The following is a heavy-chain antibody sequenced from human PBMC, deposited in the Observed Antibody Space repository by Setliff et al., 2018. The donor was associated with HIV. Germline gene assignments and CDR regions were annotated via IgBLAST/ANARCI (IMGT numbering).Heavy chain of an antibody. CDR3: ARATIAAAGNYYYYYMDV. CDR2: INTKTGNP. Sequence: ASVKVSCKASGYTFTSYTMNWVRQAPGQGLEWMGWINTKTGNPTYAQGFTGQFVFSLDTSVSTAYLQISSLKADDTAVYYCARATIAAAGNYYYYYMDVWGKGTTVTVSS. CDR1: GYTFTSYT. V-gene: IGHV7-4-1*02. D-gene: IGHD6-13*01. J-gene: IGHJ6*03.